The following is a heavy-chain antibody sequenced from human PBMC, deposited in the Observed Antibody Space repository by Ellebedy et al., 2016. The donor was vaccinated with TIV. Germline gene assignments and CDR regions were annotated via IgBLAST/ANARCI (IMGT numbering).Heavy chain of an antibody. D-gene: IGHD6-19*01. Sequence: PGGSLRLSCAVSGFSFSSYEMNWVRQAPGKGLEWVSYISVSGTTIWYADSVKGRFTISRDIAKNSLYLQMNSLRAEGTAVYYCATSVVGTYDYWGQGTLVTVSS. CDR3: ATSVVGTYDY. CDR1: GFSFSSYE. CDR2: ISVSGTTI. V-gene: IGHV3-48*03. J-gene: IGHJ4*02.